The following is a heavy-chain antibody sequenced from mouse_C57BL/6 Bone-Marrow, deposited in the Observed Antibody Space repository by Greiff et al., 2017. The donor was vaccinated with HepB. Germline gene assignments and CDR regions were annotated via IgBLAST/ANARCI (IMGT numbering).Heavy chain of an antibody. CDR2: ISNGGGST. CDR1: GFTFSDYY. J-gene: IGHJ3*01. V-gene: IGHV5-12*01. D-gene: IGHD1-1*01. CDR3: ARGGYYGSSSWFAY. Sequence: VQLKESGGGLVQPGGSLKLSCAASGFTFSDYYMYWVRQTPEKRLEWVAYISNGGGSTYYPDTVKGRFTISRDNAKNTLYLQMSRLKSEDTAMYYCARGGYYGSSSWFAYWGQGTLVTVSA.